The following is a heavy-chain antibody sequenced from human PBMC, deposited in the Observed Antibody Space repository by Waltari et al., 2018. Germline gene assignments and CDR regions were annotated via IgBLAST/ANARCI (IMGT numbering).Heavy chain of an antibody. D-gene: IGHD2-21*02. V-gene: IGHV3-48*04. CDR2: ISSSGYHI. CDR3: ARDSGGDYPPLDY. J-gene: IGHJ4*02. CDR1: GFTFSDYS. Sequence: EVQLVESGGGLVQPGGSLRLSCVASGFTFSDYSMNWVRQAPGKGLEWVSCISSSGYHINDADSVKRRFTISRDNARNSLYLQMNSLRAEDTAVYYCARDSGGDYPPLDYWGQGTLVTVSS.